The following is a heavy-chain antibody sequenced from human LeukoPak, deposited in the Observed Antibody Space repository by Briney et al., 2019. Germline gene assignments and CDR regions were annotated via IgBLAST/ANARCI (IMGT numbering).Heavy chain of an antibody. CDR1: GGSFSGYY. CDR2: INHSGST. Sequence: SGTLSFTCAVYGGSFSGYYWSWIRQPPGKGLAWIGEINHSGSTNYNPSLKSRVTISVDTSKNQFSLKLSSVTAADTGVYYCARGRGGPGFDLWGRGTLVTVSS. CDR3: ARGRGGPGFDL. V-gene: IGHV4-34*01. J-gene: IGHJ2*01.